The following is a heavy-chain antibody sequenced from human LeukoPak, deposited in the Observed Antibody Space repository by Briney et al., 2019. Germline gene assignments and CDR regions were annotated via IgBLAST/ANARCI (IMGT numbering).Heavy chain of an antibody. CDR3: ARDEDSSGWQSFDY. V-gene: IGHV3-33*01. CDR2: IWYDGSNK. CDR1: GVTFSSYG. Sequence: PGGSLRLSCAASGVTFSSYGMHWVRQAPGKGLEWVAVIWYDGSNKYYADSVKGRFTISRDNSKNTLYLQMNSLRAEDTAVYYCARDEDSSGWQSFDYWGQGTLVTVSS. J-gene: IGHJ4*02. D-gene: IGHD6-19*01.